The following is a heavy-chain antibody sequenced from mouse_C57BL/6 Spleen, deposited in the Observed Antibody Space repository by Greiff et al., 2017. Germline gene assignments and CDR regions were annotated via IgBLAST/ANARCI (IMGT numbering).Heavy chain of an antibody. V-gene: IGHV1-53*01. CDR1: GYTFTSYW. D-gene: IGHD2-3*01. Sequence: QVQLQQPGTELVKPGASVKLSCKASGYTFTSYWMHWVKQRPGQGLEWIGNINPSNGGTNYNEKFKSKAPLTVDKSSSTAYMQLSSLTSEDSAVYYCASEIYDGYPFDYWGQGTTLTVSS. CDR3: ASEIYDGYPFDY. CDR2: INPSNGGT. J-gene: IGHJ2*01.